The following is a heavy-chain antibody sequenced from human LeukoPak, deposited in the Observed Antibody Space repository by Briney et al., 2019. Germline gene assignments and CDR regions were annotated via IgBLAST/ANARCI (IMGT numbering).Heavy chain of an antibody. CDR1: GFTFSNYA. CDR2: MSASGGTT. V-gene: IGHV3-23*01. CDR3: AKEYYLSGTYTHYWHFVL. Sequence: GGSLRLSCAASGFTFSNYAMNWVRQAPGKGPEWVSVMSASGGTTHYADSVKGRFTISRDNSKSTLYLQMNSLRAEDTALYYCAKEYYLSGTYTHYWHFVLWGHGTLVTVSS. D-gene: IGHD3-10*01. J-gene: IGHJ2*01.